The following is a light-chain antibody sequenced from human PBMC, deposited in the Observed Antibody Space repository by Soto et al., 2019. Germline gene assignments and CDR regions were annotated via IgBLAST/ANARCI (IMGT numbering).Light chain of an antibody. CDR1: QRISSY. CDR3: QQSYRTPRT. V-gene: IGKV1-39*01. J-gene: IGKJ1*01. CDR2: VAT. Sequence: DIQMTQSPSSLSASVGDRVTITCRASQRISSYSNWYQQKPGKAHNHLIYVATSLQSGVPSSFSGSGSGTDFTLTIRSLQHEDFATYYCQQSYRTPRTFCQGTKVESK.